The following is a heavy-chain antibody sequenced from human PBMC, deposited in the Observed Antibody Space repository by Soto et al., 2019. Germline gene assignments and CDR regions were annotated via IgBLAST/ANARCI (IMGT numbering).Heavy chain of an antibody. Sequence: GGSLRLSCAGSGFTFSTYGLHWVRQPPGKGLEWVAFVSFDGSEKYYAESVKGRFTISRDNPRNTLFLQLTSLRTEDTAVYFCAKDPIPAVNRGSRFDSWGRGTLVTVSS. D-gene: IGHD2-2*01. J-gene: IGHJ5*01. CDR3: AKDPIPAVNRGSRFDS. V-gene: IGHV3-30*02. CDR2: VSFDGSEK. CDR1: GFTFSTYG.